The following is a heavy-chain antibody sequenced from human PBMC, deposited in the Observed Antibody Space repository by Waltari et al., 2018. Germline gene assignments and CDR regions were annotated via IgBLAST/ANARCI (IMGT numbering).Heavy chain of an antibody. V-gene: IGHV4-59*01. CDR1: GGSISSYY. CDR2: IYYSGST. Sequence: QVQLQESGPGLVKPSETLSLTCTVSGGSISSYYWSWIRPPPGKGLEWIGYIYYSGSTNYNPSLKSRVTISVDTSKNQFSLKLSSVTAADTAVYYCARVGYDSTRGYYFDYWGQGTLVTVSS. J-gene: IGHJ4*02. D-gene: IGHD3-22*01. CDR3: ARVGYDSTRGYYFDY.